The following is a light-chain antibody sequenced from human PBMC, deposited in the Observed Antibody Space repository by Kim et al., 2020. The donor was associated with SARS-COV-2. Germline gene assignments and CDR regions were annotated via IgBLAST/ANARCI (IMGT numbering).Light chain of an antibody. CDR1: QSVSSN. CDR3: QQYNNWPPIT. V-gene: IGKV3-15*01. CDR2: GAS. J-gene: IGKJ5*01. Sequence: SPGQRATLSCRASQSVSSNLAWYQQKPGQAPRLLIYGASTRATGIPARFSGSGSGTEFTLTISSLQSEDFAVYYCQQYNNWPPITFGQGTRLEIK.